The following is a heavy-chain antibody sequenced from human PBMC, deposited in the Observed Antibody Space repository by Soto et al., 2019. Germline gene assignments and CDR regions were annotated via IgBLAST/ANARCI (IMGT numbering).Heavy chain of an antibody. J-gene: IGHJ6*02. CDR1: GYTFTRYY. V-gene: IGHV1-46*01. D-gene: IGHD3-10*01. CDR2: INPSGGST. CDR3: ASWGNYYGSGSYPVGDYGMDV. Sequence: ASVTGSCKTSGYTFTRYYMRWVRQAPGQGLEWMGIINPSGGSTSYAQKFQGRVTMTRDTSTSTVYMELSSLRSEDTAVYYCASWGNYYGSGSYPVGDYGMDVWGQGTTVTVSS.